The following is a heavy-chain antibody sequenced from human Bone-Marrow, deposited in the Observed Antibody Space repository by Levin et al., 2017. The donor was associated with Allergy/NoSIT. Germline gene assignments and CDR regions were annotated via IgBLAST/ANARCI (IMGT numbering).Heavy chain of an antibody. Sequence: GGSLRLSCGASEFTFSDYSMMWVRQAPGKGLEWVSGISGRGDTTKYADSVKGRFTISRDNSKNTLELEMNSLRGEDRAIYYCARALYQSSSMDVWGHGTTVTVS. CDR1: EFTFSDYS. CDR2: ISGRGDTT. CDR3: ARALYQSSSMDV. V-gene: IGHV3-23*01. D-gene: IGHD2-15*01. J-gene: IGHJ6*02.